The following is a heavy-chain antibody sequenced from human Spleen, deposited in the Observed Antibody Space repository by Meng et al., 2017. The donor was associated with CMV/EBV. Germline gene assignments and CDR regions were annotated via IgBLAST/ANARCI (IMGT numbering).Heavy chain of an antibody. CDR3: VSSGWAY. CDR1: GFTVSSNY. D-gene: IGHD3-3*01. V-gene: IGHV3-66*02. Sequence: GESLKISCAASGFTVSSNYMSWVRQAPGKGLEWVSVIYSGGSTYYADSVKGRFTISRDNSKNTLYLQMNSLRAEDTAVYYCVSSGWAYWGQGTLVTVSS. CDR2: IYSGGST. J-gene: IGHJ4*02.